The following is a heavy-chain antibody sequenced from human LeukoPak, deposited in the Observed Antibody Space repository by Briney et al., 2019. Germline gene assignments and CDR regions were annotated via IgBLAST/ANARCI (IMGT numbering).Heavy chain of an antibody. CDR3: ARDNYYDSGGYYYPGYFDC. J-gene: IGHJ4*02. V-gene: IGHV3-33*01. CDR1: GFTFSSYA. Sequence: GSSLRLSCAASGFTFSSYAMHWVRQAPGKGLEWVAVIWYDGSNKYYGDSLKGRFTISRDNSKNTLYLQMNSLRAEDTAVYYCARDNYYDSGGYYYPGYFDCWGQGTLVTVSS. CDR2: IWYDGSNK. D-gene: IGHD3-22*01.